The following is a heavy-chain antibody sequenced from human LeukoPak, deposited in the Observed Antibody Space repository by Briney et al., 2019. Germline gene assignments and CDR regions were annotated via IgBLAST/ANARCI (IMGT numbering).Heavy chain of an antibody. V-gene: IGHV4-38-2*02. CDR2: IYHSGST. Sequence: PSESLSLTCTVSGYSITRGYYWGWSRQPPGKGVEWSGSIYHSGSTYYNPSLKSRVTIPIDTSKDQFTLKLNSVTAEDTAVYYCARGGWLSEDYFDYWGQGTLVTVSS. CDR3: ARGGWLSEDYFDY. CDR1: GYSITRGYY. J-gene: IGHJ4*02. D-gene: IGHD3-22*01.